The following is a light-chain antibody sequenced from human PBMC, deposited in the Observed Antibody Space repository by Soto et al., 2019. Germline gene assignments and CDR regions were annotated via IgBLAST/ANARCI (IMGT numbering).Light chain of an antibody. CDR1: SGSVSPSYY. J-gene: IGLJ3*02. CDR2: STN. V-gene: IGLV8-61*01. Sequence: QAVVTQEPSFSVSPGGTVTLTFALSSGSVSPSYYPSWYQQTPGQAPRTLIHSTNTRSSGVPDRFSGSILGNKAALTITGAQADDESDYYCVLYMGSGISLFGGGTKLTVL. CDR3: VLYMGSGISL.